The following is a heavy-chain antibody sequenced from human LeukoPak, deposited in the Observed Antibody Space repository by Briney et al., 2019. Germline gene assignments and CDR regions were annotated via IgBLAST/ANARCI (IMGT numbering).Heavy chain of an antibody. V-gene: IGHV4-38-2*01. CDR2: FYHSGST. J-gene: IGHJ5*02. CDR1: GYSISSVYY. CDR3: ARVGQLAGTRPA. D-gene: IGHD6-19*01. Sequence: PSETLSLTSAVSGYSISSVYYWTWFRQPPGKGLEWIGSFYHSGSTYYNPSLKSRVTISVDTSKNQFSLKLSSVTAADTAVYYCARVGQLAGTRPAWGQGTLVTVSS.